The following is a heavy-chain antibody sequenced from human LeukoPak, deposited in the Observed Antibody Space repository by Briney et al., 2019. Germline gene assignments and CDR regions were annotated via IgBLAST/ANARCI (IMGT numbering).Heavy chain of an antibody. V-gene: IGHV3-33*01. J-gene: IGHJ6*02. Sequence: GGSLRLSCASSGFAFSSYCMHWVRQAPAKGREGVALIWYDGSDKYYTDSVKDRFTISRDNSKNTLSLQLNSLRVEDTALYYRARDPVRLVRGVTSQYYYYGMDVWGQGATVTVSS. CDR1: GFAFSSYC. CDR3: ARDPVRLVRGVTSQYYYYGMDV. CDR2: IWYDGSDK. D-gene: IGHD3-10*01.